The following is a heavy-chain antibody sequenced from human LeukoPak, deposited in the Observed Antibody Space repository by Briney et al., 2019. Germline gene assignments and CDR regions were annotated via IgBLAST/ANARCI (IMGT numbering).Heavy chain of an antibody. Sequence: SQTLSLTCTVSGGSISSGSYYWRWIRQPAGKGLEWIGRIYTSGSTNYNPSLKSRLIISVDTSKNQFSLKLSSVTAADTAVYYCARARHPDSSGLLSLLFDYWGQGTLVTVSS. CDR3: ARARHPDSSGLLSLLFDY. D-gene: IGHD3-22*01. V-gene: IGHV4-61*02. CDR2: IYTSGST. CDR1: GGSISSGSYY. J-gene: IGHJ4*02.